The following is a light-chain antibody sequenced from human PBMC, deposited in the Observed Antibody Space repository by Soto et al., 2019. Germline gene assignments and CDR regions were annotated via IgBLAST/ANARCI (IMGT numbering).Light chain of an antibody. J-gene: IGLJ1*01. Sequence: QSVLTQPASVSGSPGQSITISCSGTSSDVGSYNLVSWYQQHPGKAPKIMIYEGNKRPSGVSNRFSGSKSGNMASLTISGLQAEDEADYYCCSYAGSDTYVYGSGTKVTVL. CDR2: EGN. CDR1: SSDVGSYNL. V-gene: IGLV2-23*01. CDR3: CSYAGSDTYV.